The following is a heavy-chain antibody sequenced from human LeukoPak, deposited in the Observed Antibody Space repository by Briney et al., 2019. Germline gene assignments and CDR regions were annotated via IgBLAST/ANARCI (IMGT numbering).Heavy chain of an antibody. Sequence: SETLSLTCTVSGGSMSRNSYSWSWIRQPAGKGLEWIGRIYTSGTTHYNPSFKSRVTLSVDTSKSQFSLKLSSVTAADTAMYYCATRYGGHSDFDYWGQGTLVTVSS. J-gene: IGHJ4*02. CDR2: IYTSGTT. CDR1: GGSMSRNSYS. V-gene: IGHV4-61*02. D-gene: IGHD4-23*01. CDR3: ATRYGGHSDFDY.